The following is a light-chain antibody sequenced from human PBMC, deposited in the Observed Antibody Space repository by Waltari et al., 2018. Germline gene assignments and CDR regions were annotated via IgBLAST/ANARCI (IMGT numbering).Light chain of an antibody. Sequence: DIQMSQSPSSLSASVGDRVTITCRASQGIGNYLSWFQQKPGKAPKLLIFYATSLASGVPSRCSGSGSGTEFTLTISSLQPEDFATYHCQQGDTYPWTFGQGTKVEIK. J-gene: IGKJ1*01. CDR1: QGIGNY. CDR2: YAT. V-gene: IGKV1-17*01. CDR3: QQGDTYPWT.